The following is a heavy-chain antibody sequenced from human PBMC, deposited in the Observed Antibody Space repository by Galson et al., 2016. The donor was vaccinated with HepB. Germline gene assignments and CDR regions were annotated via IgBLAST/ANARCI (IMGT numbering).Heavy chain of an antibody. V-gene: IGHV1-46*01. CDR3: ARDSSDWSLPSGLYGMDV. CDR2: MNPTSGRT. D-gene: IGHD6-19*01. Sequence: SVKVSCKASGYTFSSHYMHWVRKAPGQGLEWMGAMNPTSGRTNYAQKFQGRVAMTRDTSTSTVYMELSSLTSDDTAIYYCARDSSDWSLPSGLYGMDVWGRGTTVTVSS. J-gene: IGHJ6*02. CDR1: GYTFSSHY.